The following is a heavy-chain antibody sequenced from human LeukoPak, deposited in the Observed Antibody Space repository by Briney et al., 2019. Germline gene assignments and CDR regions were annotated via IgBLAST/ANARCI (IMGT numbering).Heavy chain of an antibody. V-gene: IGHV4-59*08. CDR2: IYYSGST. CDR3: ARHAKKDIAAAGIDY. Sequence: SETLSLTCTVSGGSISSYYWSWIRQPPGQGLEWIGYIYYSGSTNYNPSLKSRVTISVDTSKNQFSLKLSSVTAADTAVYYCARHAKKDIAAAGIDYWGQGTLVTVSS. D-gene: IGHD6-13*01. CDR1: GGSISSYY. J-gene: IGHJ4*02.